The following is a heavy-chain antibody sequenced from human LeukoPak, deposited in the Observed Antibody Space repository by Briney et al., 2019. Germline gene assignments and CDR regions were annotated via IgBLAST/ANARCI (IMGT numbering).Heavy chain of an antibody. V-gene: IGHV5-51*01. J-gene: IGHJ4*02. CDR3: GRSYEGFDY. CDR2: VYPSNSET. CDR1: GYRFTDYW. D-gene: IGHD5-12*01. Sequence: GESLKISCKGSGYRFTDYWIAWVRQMPGKGLEWMGIVYPSNSETRYSPSFQGQVTISADKSISTAYLQWSSLKASDTAIYYCGRSYEGFDYWGQGTLVTVSS.